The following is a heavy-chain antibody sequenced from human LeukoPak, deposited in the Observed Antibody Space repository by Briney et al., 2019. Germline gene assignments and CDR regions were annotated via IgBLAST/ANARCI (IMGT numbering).Heavy chain of an antibody. V-gene: IGHV4-39*02. CDR2: IYYGGRS. CDR1: GGSISSSDYY. J-gene: IGHJ4*02. D-gene: IGHD6-13*01. CDR3: ATDSSSWHSIDY. Sequence: SETLSLTCTVSGGSISSSDYYWGWIRQPPGKGLEWIGSIYYGGRSYYNPSLKSRVTISVDTSKNYFSLKLSSVTAADTAVYYCATDSSSWHSIDYWGQGTLVTVSS.